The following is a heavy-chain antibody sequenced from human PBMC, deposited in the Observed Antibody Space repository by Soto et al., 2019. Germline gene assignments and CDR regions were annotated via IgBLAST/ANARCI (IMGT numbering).Heavy chain of an antibody. CDR1: GGSISSYY. J-gene: IGHJ6*02. CDR3: VKGRGSYEVKFGMDV. D-gene: IGHD6-25*01. CDR2: VDWNSGST. V-gene: IGHV3-9*01. Sequence: LSLTCTVSGGSISSYYWSWIRQPPGKGLEWVSGVDWNSGSTAYADSVKGRFTISRDNARNSLYLQMNSLRAEDTALYYCVKGRGSYEVKFGMDVWGQGTTGTVSS.